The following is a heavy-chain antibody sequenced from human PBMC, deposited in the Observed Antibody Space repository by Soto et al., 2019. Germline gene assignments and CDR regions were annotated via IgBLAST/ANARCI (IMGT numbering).Heavy chain of an antibody. V-gene: IGHV3-30*04. CDR2: ISFDGERQ. CDR1: GFTFSSYA. Sequence: QVQLVESGGGVVQPGRALRLYCAASGFTFSSYAIHWVRQAPGKGLEWVTLISFDGERQYYADSVKGRFTISRDNSKNKLYLQMNRLRTEDTAVYYCSGDLFGAADCPFDYWGQGTLVTVSS. D-gene: IGHD6-13*01. CDR3: SGDLFGAADCPFDY. J-gene: IGHJ4*02.